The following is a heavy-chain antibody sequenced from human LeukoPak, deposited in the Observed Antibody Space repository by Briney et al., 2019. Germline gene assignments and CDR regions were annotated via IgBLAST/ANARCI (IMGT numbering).Heavy chain of an antibody. CDR3: AKDLPYGGYLESYFDY. D-gene: IGHD5-12*01. J-gene: IGHJ4*02. V-gene: IGHV3-23*01. CDR2: ITGRGGDT. CDR1: GFTFSSHA. Sequence: GGSLRLSCAASGFTFSSHAMSWVRQAPRKGLEWVSGITGRGGDTYYADSVKGRFTISRDNSKNTLYLQMNSLRAEDTAVYYCAKDLPYGGYLESYFDYWGQGALVTVSS.